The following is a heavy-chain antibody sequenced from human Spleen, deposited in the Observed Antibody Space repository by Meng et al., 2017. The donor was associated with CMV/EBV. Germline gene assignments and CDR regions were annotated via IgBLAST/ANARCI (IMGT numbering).Heavy chain of an antibody. V-gene: IGHV3-20*04. CDR1: GSTLDEHS. J-gene: IGHJ5*02. CDR2: ITWNGGTT. CDR3: ARGRTDYGDYTLDWFDA. D-gene: IGHD4-17*01. Sequence: GGSLRLSCAASGSTLDEHSLSWVRQAPGKGLEWVSGITWNGGTTTYVDSVKGRFTISRDNAKKSLYLQMNNLQSEDTAFYYCARGRTDYGDYTLDWFDAWGQGTLVTVSS.